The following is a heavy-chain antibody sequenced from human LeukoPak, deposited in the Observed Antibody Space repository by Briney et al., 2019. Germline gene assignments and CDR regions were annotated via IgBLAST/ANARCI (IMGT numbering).Heavy chain of an antibody. D-gene: IGHD1-26*01. V-gene: IGHV4-59*01. J-gene: IGHJ4*02. CDR1: GDSISSYY. CDR3: TREKVGAAHFDY. CDR2: IYYSCST. Sequence: SETLSLTCTVSGDSISSYYWSWIRQPPGKGLERLGDIYYSCSTNYNPSLKSRVTISVDTSKSQFSLKLSSVTAADTAVYNCTREKVGAAHFDYWGQGTLVTVSS.